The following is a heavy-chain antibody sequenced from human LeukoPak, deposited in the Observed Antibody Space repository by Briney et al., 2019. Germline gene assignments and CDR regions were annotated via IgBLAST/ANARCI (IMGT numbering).Heavy chain of an antibody. V-gene: IGHV1-2*02. D-gene: IGHD3-22*01. J-gene: IGHJ3*02. CDR2: INPNSGGT. CDR3: AGATTYYYDSSGYSDAFDI. CDR1: GYTFTSYY. Sequence: ASVKVSCKASGYTFTSYYMHLVRQAPGQGLEWMGWINPNSGGTNYAQKFQGRVTMTRDTSISTAYMELSRLRSDDTAVYYCAGATTYYYDSSGYSDAFDIWGQGTMVTVSS.